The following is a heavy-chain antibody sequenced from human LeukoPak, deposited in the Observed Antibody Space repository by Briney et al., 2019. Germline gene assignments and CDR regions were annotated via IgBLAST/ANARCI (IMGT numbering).Heavy chain of an antibody. J-gene: IGHJ5*02. CDR2: INIGGTNT. CDR1: GLTFSDYA. Sequence: GGSLRLSCAASGLTFSDYAMSWVRQAPGKGLEWLSYINIGGTNTHYADSVKGRFTISRDNAKKSLYLEMNNLRAEDTAVYYCATDGAGFDTWGQGVLVTVSS. CDR3: ATDGAGFDT. V-gene: IGHV3-11*01.